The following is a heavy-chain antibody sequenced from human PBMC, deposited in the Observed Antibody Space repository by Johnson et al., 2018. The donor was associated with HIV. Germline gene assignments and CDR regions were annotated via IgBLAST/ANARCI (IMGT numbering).Heavy chain of an antibody. CDR1: GFIFSSYD. V-gene: IGHV3-13*01. CDR2: IGTTGDR. CDR3: ASCGGTVDDAFDI. Sequence: DVQVVESGGGLVQPGGSLRLSCAASGFIFSSYDMHWVRQATGRGLEWVSGIGTTGDRYYPGSVKGRFTISRENAKNSLYLQMNSLRAEDTALYYCASCGGTVDDAFDIWGQGTMVTVSS. D-gene: IGHD2-21*01. J-gene: IGHJ3*02.